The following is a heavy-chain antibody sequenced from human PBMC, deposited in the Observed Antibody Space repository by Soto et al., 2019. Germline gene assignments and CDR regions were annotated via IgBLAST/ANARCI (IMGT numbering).Heavy chain of an antibody. D-gene: IGHD3-22*01. CDR2: IYYTGTT. Sequence: SLTCTVSGGSITSYYWSWIRQPPGKGLDWIGYIYYTGTTKYNPSLKSRVTISVDTSKNQFSLKLSSVTAADTALYYCARAGGIYYDSSGYLDYWGQGTLVTVSS. CDR3: ARAGGIYYDSSGYLDY. V-gene: IGHV4-59*01. J-gene: IGHJ4*02. CDR1: GGSITSYY.